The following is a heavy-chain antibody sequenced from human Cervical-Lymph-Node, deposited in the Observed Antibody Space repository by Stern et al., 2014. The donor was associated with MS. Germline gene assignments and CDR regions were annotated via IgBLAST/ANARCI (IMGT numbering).Heavy chain of an antibody. CDR2: IVHSGST. CDR1: GGSISSGDYS. Sequence: QLVQSGSGLVKPSQTLSLTCAVSGGSISSGDYSWSWIRQPPGKSLEWIGYIVHSGSTYYNPSLKSRVSISVDRSKNQFSLKLSSVTAADTAMYYCARIFGGNFDNWGQGTLVTVSS. J-gene: IGHJ4*02. D-gene: IGHD4-23*01. V-gene: IGHV4-30-2*01. CDR3: ARIFGGNFDN.